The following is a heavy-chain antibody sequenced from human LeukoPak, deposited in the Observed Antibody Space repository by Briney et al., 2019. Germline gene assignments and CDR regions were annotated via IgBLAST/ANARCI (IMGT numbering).Heavy chain of an antibody. CDR3: ARVAYGGNYFDY. D-gene: IGHD4-23*01. V-gene: IGHV1-18*01. CDR2: ISAYNGNT. J-gene: IGHJ4*02. Sequence: GASVKVPCKASGGTFTSYGISWVRQAPGQGLEWMGWISAYNGNTNYAQKLQGRVTMTTDTSTSTAYMELRSLRSDDTAVYYCARVAYGGNYFDYWGQGTLVTVSS. CDR1: GGTFTSYG.